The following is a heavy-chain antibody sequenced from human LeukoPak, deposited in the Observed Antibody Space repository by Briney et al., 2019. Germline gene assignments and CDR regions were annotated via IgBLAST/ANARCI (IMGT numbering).Heavy chain of an antibody. Sequence: SETMSLTCTVSGGSISSYYWSWIRQPPGKGLEWIGYIYYSGSTNYNPSLKSRVTISGDTSKNQFSLKLSSVTAADTAVYYCARGDGYNEGYFDYWGQGTLVTVSS. CDR1: GGSISSYY. D-gene: IGHD5-24*01. CDR3: ARGDGYNEGYFDY. J-gene: IGHJ4*02. V-gene: IGHV4-59*01. CDR2: IYYSGST.